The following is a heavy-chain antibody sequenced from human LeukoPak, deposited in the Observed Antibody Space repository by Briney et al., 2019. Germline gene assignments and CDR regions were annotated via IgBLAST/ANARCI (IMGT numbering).Heavy chain of an antibody. V-gene: IGHV3-74*01. CDR2: INSDGSGT. CDR3: ARGSYYGDYEFDY. Sequence: AGGSLRHSCAASGFTFSRYWMHWVRQAPGKGLVWVSHINSDGSGTSYADSVKGRFTISRDNAKNTLYLQMNSLRAEDTAVYYCARGSYYGDYEFDYWGQGTLVTVSS. D-gene: IGHD4-17*01. CDR1: GFTFSRYW. J-gene: IGHJ4*02.